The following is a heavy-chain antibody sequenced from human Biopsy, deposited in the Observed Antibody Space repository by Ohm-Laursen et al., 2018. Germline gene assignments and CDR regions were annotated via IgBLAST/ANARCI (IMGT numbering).Heavy chain of an antibody. J-gene: IGHJ5*02. D-gene: IGHD6-19*01. V-gene: IGHV3-33*01. CDR3: ASDRDSSGSFRWNH. CDR1: GLSFSTYG. CDR2: IWYDGSKK. Sequence: RSLRLSCAASGLSFSTYGMHWVRQAPGKGLEWVAVIWYDGSKKYYADSVKGRFTITRDNSKNTLYLQTNSLRAEDTAVYYCASDRDSSGSFRWNHWGQGTLVTVSS.